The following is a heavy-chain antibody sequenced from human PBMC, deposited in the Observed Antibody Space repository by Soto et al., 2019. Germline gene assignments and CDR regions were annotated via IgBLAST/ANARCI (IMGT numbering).Heavy chain of an antibody. Sequence: SDTLSLTSAVDCGSFSGYYWSWIRQPPGKGLEVIGEINHLGSTNYNPSLKSRVTISVDTSKNQFSLKLSSVTAADTAEYYCARGLFRIAVAADWFDPWGQGTLVTVSS. CDR2: INHLGST. V-gene: IGHV4-34*01. D-gene: IGHD6-19*01. CDR1: CGSFSGYY. CDR3: ARGLFRIAVAADWFDP. J-gene: IGHJ5*02.